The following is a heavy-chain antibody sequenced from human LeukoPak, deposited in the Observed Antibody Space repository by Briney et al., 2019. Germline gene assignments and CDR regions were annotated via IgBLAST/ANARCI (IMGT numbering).Heavy chain of an antibody. Sequence: PSETLFLTCTVSGGSISSSSSYWGWIRQPPGKGLEWIGCIYTSGSTNYNPSLKSRVTMSVDTSKNQFSLKLSSVTAADTAVYYCARDQWELLNWGQGTLVTVSS. J-gene: IGHJ4*02. CDR1: GGSISSSSSY. V-gene: IGHV4-61*05. CDR2: IYTSGST. D-gene: IGHD1-26*01. CDR3: ARDQWELLN.